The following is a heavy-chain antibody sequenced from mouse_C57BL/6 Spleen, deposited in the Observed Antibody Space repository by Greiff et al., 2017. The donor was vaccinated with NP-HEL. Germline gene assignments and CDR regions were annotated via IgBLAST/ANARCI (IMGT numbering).Heavy chain of an antibody. Sequence: VQLQQSGPELVKPGASVKISCKASGYSFTSYYIHWVKQRPGQGLEWIGWIYPGSGNTKYNEKFKGKATLTADTSSSSAYMQLSSLTSEDSAVYYCARGYDGYLYAMDYWGQGTSVTVSS. CDR2: IYPGSGNT. CDR3: ARGYDGYLYAMDY. D-gene: IGHD2-3*01. J-gene: IGHJ4*01. CDR1: GYSFTSYY. V-gene: IGHV1-66*01.